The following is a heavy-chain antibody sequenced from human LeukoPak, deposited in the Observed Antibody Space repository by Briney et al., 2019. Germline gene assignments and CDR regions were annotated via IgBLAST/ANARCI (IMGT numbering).Heavy chain of an antibody. V-gene: IGHV3-21*01. J-gene: IGHJ2*01. CDR1: GFTFSSYS. D-gene: IGHD2-15*01. CDR2: ISSSSSYI. CDR3: ARDGLAAATLHWCFDL. Sequence: GGSLRLSCAASGFTFSSYSMNWVRQAPGKGLEWVSSISSSSSYIYYADSVKGRFTISRDNARNSLYLQMNSLRAEDTTVYYCARDGLAAATLHWCFDLWGRGTLVTVSS.